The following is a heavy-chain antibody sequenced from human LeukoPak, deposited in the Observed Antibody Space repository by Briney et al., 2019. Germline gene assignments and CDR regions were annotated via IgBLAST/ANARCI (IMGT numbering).Heavy chain of an antibody. Sequence: PSETLSLTCAVYGGSFSGYYWSWIRQPPGKGLEWIGEINHSGSTNYNPSLKSRVTISVDTSKNQFSLKLSSVTAADTAVYYCARGHIDYYDSSGYYFLDYWGQGTLVTVSS. CDR3: ARGHIDYYDSSGYYFLDY. CDR2: INHSGST. V-gene: IGHV4-34*01. J-gene: IGHJ4*02. D-gene: IGHD3-22*01. CDR1: GGSFSGYY.